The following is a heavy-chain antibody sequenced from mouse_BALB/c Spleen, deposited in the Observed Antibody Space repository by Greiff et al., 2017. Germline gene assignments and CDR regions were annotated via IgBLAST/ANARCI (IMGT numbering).Heavy chain of an antibody. Sequence: QVQLKQSGAELVRPGVSVKISCKGSGYTFTDYAMHWVKQSHAKSLEWIGVISTYYGDASYNQKFKGKATMTVDKSSSTAYMELARLTSEDSAIYYCARGVNRYDVDYWGQGTTLTVSS. D-gene: IGHD2-14*01. CDR2: ISTYYGDA. J-gene: IGHJ2*01. V-gene: IGHV1S137*01. CDR1: GYTFTDYA. CDR3: ARGVNRYDVDY.